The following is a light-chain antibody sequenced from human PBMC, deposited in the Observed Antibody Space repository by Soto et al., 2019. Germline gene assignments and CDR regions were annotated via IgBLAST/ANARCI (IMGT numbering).Light chain of an antibody. CDR2: AAS. V-gene: IGKV1-9*01. J-gene: IGKJ4*01. Sequence: DIHLTQSPSFRSASVGDRVTITCQASQDISTSLAWYQQKPGRAPELLIYAASTLQSGAPSRFSGSGSGTEFTLTISSLRPADFATYYCQQFNSHPLTFGGGTKVE. CDR3: QQFNSHPLT. CDR1: QDISTS.